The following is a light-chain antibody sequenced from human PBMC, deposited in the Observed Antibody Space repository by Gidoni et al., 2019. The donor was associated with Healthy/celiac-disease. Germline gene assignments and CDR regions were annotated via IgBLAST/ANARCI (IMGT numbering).Light chain of an antibody. V-gene: IGKV1-39*01. J-gene: IGKJ1*01. CDR1: QSISSY. Sequence: DLYMSQSPSSLSASVGDRVTITCRASQSISSYLNWYQQKPGKAPKLLIYAASSLQSGVPSRFSGSGSGTDFTLTISSLQPEDFATYYCQQSYSTPWTFGQGTKVEIK. CDR2: AAS. CDR3: QQSYSTPWT.